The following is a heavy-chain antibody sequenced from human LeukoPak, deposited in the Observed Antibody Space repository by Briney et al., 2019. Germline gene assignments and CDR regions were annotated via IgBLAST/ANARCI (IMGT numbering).Heavy chain of an antibody. Sequence: SQTLSLTCTVSGGSISSADYFWTWIRQSPGKGLEWIGNIYYSGSTHYNPSLKSRVTMSVDTSKNQFSLGLTSVTAADTAVYYCATDVVVAPRRYYYMDVWGKGTTVTVSS. CDR3: ATDVVVAPRRYYYMDV. V-gene: IGHV4-30-4*08. CDR2: IYYSGST. CDR1: GGSISSADYF. J-gene: IGHJ6*03. D-gene: IGHD2-2*01.